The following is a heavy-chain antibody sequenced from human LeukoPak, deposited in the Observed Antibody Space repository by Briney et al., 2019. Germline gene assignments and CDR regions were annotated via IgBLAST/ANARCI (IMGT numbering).Heavy chain of an antibody. CDR1: GFTFSDHA. D-gene: IGHD4/OR15-4a*01. J-gene: IGHJ4*02. V-gene: IGHV3-23*01. CDR3: AKERDYGPADY. CDR2: INGNGGGS. Sequence: GGSLRLSCAASGFTFSDHAMSWVRQAPAKGLEWVSSINGNGGGSHYIDSVKGRFTVSRDNSENALYLQMNSLRAEDTAIYYCAKERDYGPADYWGQGTLVTVSS.